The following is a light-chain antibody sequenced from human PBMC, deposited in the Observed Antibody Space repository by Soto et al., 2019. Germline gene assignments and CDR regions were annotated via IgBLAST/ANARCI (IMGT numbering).Light chain of an antibody. Sequence: DLQMTQSPSSVSASVGDRVTITCRASQGIRSWLAWYQQKPGKAPKLLISSASTLQSGVPSRFSGRGSGTDFPLTLSGLQPEDFATYYCQQSDTFPATFGGGTRVEIK. CDR2: SAS. CDR1: QGIRSW. CDR3: QQSDTFPAT. V-gene: IGKV1D-12*01. J-gene: IGKJ4*01.